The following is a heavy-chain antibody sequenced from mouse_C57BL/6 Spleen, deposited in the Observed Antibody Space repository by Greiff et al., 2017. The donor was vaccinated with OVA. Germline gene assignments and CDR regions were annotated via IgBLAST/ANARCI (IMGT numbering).Heavy chain of an antibody. Sequence: QVQLQQPGAELVKPGASVKLSCKASGYTFTSYWMHWVKQRPGQGLEWIGMIHPNRGSTNYNEKFKSKATLTVDKSSSTAYMQLSSLTSEDSAVYYCARYGTTVVGYFDYWGQGTTLTVSS. V-gene: IGHV1-64*01. J-gene: IGHJ2*01. CDR3: ARYGTTVVGYFDY. CDR1: GYTFTSYW. CDR2: IHPNRGST. D-gene: IGHD1-1*02.